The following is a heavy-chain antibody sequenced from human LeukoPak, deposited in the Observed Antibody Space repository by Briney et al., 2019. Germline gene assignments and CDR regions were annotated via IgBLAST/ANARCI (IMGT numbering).Heavy chain of an antibody. V-gene: IGHV3-23*01. CDR1: GFTFSSYA. Sequence: GGSLRLSCAASGFTFSSYAMSWVRQAPGKGLEWVSAISGSGGSTYYADSVKGRFTISRDNSKNTLYLQMNSLRAEDSAVYYCAKDGDFWSGYYISHFDYWGQGTLVTVSS. D-gene: IGHD3-3*01. CDR2: ISGSGGST. CDR3: AKDGDFWSGYYISHFDY. J-gene: IGHJ4*02.